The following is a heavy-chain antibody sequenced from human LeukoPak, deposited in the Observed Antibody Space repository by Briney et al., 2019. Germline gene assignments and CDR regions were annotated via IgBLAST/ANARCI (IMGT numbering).Heavy chain of an antibody. CDR3: ATGGYCGGDCYSGPHDY. Sequence: ASVKVSCKVSGYTLTELSMHWVRQAPGKGLEWMGGFDPEDGETIYAQKFQGRVTMTEETSTDTAYMELSSLRSEDTAVYYCATGGYCGGDCYSGPHDYWGQGTLVTVSS. CDR2: FDPEDGET. CDR1: GYTLTELS. J-gene: IGHJ4*02. D-gene: IGHD2-21*02. V-gene: IGHV1-24*01.